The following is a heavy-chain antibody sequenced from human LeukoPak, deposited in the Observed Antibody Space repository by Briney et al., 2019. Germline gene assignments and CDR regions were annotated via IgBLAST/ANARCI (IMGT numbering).Heavy chain of an antibody. D-gene: IGHD6-13*01. CDR3: VRHGLGSSWFDFDY. V-gene: IGHV5-51*01. CDR1: GYSFTSYW. Sequence: HGESLKISCKGSGYSFTSYWIGWVRQMPGKGLEWMGIIYPGDSDPRYSPSFQGQVTISADKSISTAYLQWSSLKASDSAMYYCVRHGLGSSWFDFDYWGQGTLVTVSS. CDR2: IYPGDSDP. J-gene: IGHJ4*02.